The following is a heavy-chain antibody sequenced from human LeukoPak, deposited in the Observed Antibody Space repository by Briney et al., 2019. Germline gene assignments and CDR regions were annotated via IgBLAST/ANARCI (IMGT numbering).Heavy chain of an antibody. Sequence: PGGSLRLSCAASGFTFSGSAMHWVHQASGKGLEWVGRIRSKANSYATAYAASVKGRFTISRDDSKNTAYLQMNSLKTEDTAVYYCAREREVMGTTSDWGQGTLVTVSS. J-gene: IGHJ4*02. D-gene: IGHD4-11*01. CDR3: AREREVMGTTSD. CDR1: GFTFSGSA. V-gene: IGHV3-73*01. CDR2: IRSKANSYAT.